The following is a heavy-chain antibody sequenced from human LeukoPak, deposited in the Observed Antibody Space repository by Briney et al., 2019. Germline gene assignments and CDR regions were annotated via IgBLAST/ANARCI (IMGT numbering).Heavy chain of an antibody. CDR3: TTRTGSSSWRYYYYYYGMDV. V-gene: IGHV3-15*01. CDR2: IKSKTDGGTT. D-gene: IGHD6-13*01. Sequence: GGSLRLSCAASGLTFSNAWMSWVRQAPGKGLEWVGRIKSKTDGGTTDYAAPVKGRFTISRDDSKNTLYLQMNSLKTEDTAVYYCTTRTGSSSWRYYYYYYGMDVWGQGTTVTVSS. CDR1: GLTFSNAW. J-gene: IGHJ6*02.